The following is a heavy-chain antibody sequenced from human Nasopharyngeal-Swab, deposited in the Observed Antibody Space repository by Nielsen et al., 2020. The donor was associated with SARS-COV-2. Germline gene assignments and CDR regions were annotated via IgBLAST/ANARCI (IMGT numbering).Heavy chain of an antibody. CDR3: ARVYSSSIIDY. V-gene: IGHV4-34*09. D-gene: IGHD6-13*01. J-gene: IGHJ4*02. CDR1: GGSFSGYY. CDR2: INHSGST. Sequence: LRLSCAVYGGSFSGYYWSWIRQPPGKGLEWIGEINHSGSTNYNPSLKSRVTISVDTSKNQFSLKLSSVTAADTAVYYCARVYSSSIIDYWGQGTLVTVSS.